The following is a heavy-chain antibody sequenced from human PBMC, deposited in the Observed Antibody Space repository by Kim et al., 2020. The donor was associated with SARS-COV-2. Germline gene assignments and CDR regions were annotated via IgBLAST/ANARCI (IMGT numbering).Heavy chain of an antibody. Sequence: YAQGFTGRFVFSLDTSVSTAYLQISSLKAEDTAVYYCARARYSSGLGFDYWGQGTLVTVSS. J-gene: IGHJ4*02. D-gene: IGHD6-19*01. CDR3: ARARYSSGLGFDY. V-gene: IGHV7-4-1*02.